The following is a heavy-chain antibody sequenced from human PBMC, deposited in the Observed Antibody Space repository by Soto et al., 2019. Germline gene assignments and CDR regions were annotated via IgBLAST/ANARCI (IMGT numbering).Heavy chain of an antibody. CDR3: ARDLEYRYGYSDY. Sequence: VASVKVSCKASGYTFTGYYMHWVRQAPGQGLEWMGWINPNSGGTNYAQKFQGRVTMTRDTSISTAYMELSRLRSDDTTVYYCARDLEYRYGYSDYWGKGTLVTVSS. CDR1: GYTFTGYY. D-gene: IGHD5-18*01. J-gene: IGHJ4*02. V-gene: IGHV1-2*02. CDR2: INPNSGGT.